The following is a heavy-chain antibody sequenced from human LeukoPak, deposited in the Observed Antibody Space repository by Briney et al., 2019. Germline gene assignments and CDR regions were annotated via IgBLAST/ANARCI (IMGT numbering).Heavy chain of an antibody. J-gene: IGHJ4*02. CDR1: GFTFSNYG. CDR2: IRYDGSEK. Sequence: GGSLRLSCAASGFTFSNYGMHWVRQAPGKGLEWVAFIRYDGSEKYFAESVKGRFTISRDNSKDMLHLQMNSLRAEDTAVYYCAKGRGSSGYIYFDYWVQGTLVTVSS. V-gene: IGHV3-30*02. CDR3: AKGRGSSGYIYFDY. D-gene: IGHD6-19*01.